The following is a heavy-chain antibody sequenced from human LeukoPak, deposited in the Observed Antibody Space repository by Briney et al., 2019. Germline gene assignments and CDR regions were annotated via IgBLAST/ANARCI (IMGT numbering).Heavy chain of an antibody. CDR1: RFTFSDYY. J-gene: IGHJ5*02. CDR2: ISSSSSYT. CDR3: ARSIQVNWFDP. V-gene: IGHV3-11*03. Sequence: PGGSLRLSCAASRFTFSDYYMSWIRQAPGKGLEWVSYISSSSSYTNYEDSVKGRFTISRDNAKNSLYLQMNSPRAEDTAVYYCARSIQVNWFDPWGQDTLDTVSS. D-gene: IGHD2-21*01.